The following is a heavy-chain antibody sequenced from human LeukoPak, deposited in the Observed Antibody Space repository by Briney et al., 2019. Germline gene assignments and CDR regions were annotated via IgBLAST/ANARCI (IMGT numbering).Heavy chain of an antibody. CDR1: GFTFSSYA. CDR2: ISGSGGST. V-gene: IGHV3-23*01. Sequence: GGSLRLSCAASGFTFSSYAMSWVRQAPGKGLEWVSAISGSGGSTYYADSVKGRFTISRDNSKNTLYLQMNSLRAEDTAVYYCAKFLLGDNHPNYYDSSGYLSDDAFDIWGQGTMVTVSS. D-gene: IGHD3-22*01. J-gene: IGHJ3*02. CDR3: AKFLLGDNHPNYYDSSGYLSDDAFDI.